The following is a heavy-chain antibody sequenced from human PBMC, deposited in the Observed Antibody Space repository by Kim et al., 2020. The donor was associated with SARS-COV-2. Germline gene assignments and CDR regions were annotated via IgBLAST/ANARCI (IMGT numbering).Heavy chain of an antibody. CDR2: IIPIFGAP. J-gene: IGHJ3*02. CDR1: GGTFNNYG. Sequence: SVKVSCKASGGTFNNYGIIWVRQAPGQGPEWMGGIIPIFGAPNYAQKFQGRVTITADESTSTVYMELSSLRSEDTAVYYCARDGCGIPTFPGALDIWGQGTLVTVSS. D-gene: IGHD1-26*01. V-gene: IGHV1-69*13. CDR3: ARDGCGIPTFPGALDI.